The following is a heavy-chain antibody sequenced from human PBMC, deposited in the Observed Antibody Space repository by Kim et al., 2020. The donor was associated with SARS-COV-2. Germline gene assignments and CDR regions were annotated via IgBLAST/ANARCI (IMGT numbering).Heavy chain of an antibody. V-gene: IGHV3-9*01. Sequence: GGSLRLSCAASGFTFDDYAMHWVRQAPGKGLEWVSGISWNSGSIGYADSVKGRFTISRDNAKNSLYLQMNSLRAEDTALYYYAKDGSIAVAGYYYYYGMDVWGQGTTVTVSS. CDR3: AKDGSIAVAGYYYYYGMDV. J-gene: IGHJ6*02. CDR2: ISWNSGSI. CDR1: GFTFDDYA. D-gene: IGHD6-19*01.